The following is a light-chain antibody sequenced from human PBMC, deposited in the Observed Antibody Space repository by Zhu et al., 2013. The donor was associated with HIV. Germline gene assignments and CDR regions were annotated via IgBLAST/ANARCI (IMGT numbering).Light chain of an antibody. CDR1: QGISSY. CDR3: QQLKSNPFT. V-gene: IGKV1-9*01. J-gene: IGKJ3*01. Sequence: DIQLTQSPSFLSASVGDRVTITCRTSQGISSYLAWYQQRPGKAPKLLIYAASTLQTGVPSRFSGSGSGAEFTLTISSLQPDDFATYYCQQLKSNPFTFGPGTKVEIK. CDR2: AAS.